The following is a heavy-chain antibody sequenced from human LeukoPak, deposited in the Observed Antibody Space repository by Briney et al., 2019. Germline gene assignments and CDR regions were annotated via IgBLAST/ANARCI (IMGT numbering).Heavy chain of an antibody. CDR3: ARGPRDGSGSSYFQH. J-gene: IGHJ1*01. CDR1: GYTFTSYD. Sequence: ASVKVSCKGSGYTFTSYDINWVRQATGQGLEWMGWMNPNSGNTGYGQKFQGRVTMTRNTSVSTAYMELSSLRSEDTAVYYCARGPRDGSGSSYFQHWGQGTLVTVSS. CDR2: MNPNSGNT. D-gene: IGHD3-10*01. V-gene: IGHV1-8*01.